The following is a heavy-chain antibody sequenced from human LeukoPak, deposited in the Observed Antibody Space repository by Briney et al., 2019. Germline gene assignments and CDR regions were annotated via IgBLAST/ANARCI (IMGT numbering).Heavy chain of an antibody. CDR2: IWYDGSNK. CDR1: GFTFSIYG. J-gene: IGHJ4*02. CDR3: AKDPGRVRGVITYFDY. V-gene: IGHV3-33*06. Sequence: GGSLKLSCAASGFTFSIYGMHWVRQAPGKGLEWVAVIWYDGSNKYYADSVKGRFTISRDNSKNTLYLQMNSLRAEDTAVYYCAKDPGRVRGVITYFDYWGQGTLVTFSS. D-gene: IGHD3-10*01.